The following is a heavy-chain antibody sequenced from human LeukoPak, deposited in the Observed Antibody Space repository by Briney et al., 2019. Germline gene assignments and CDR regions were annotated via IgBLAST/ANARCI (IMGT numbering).Heavy chain of an antibody. J-gene: IGHJ4*02. CDR3: ARAGDSSGYYYDFDY. CDR1: GGSFSGYY. D-gene: IGHD3-22*01. V-gene: IGHV4-34*01. Sequence: SETLSLTCAVYGGSFSGYYWSWIRQPPGKGLEWIGEINHSGSTNYNPSLKSRVTISVDTSKNQFSLKLSSVTAAGTAVYYCARAGDSSGYYYDFDYWGQGTLVTVSS. CDR2: INHSGST.